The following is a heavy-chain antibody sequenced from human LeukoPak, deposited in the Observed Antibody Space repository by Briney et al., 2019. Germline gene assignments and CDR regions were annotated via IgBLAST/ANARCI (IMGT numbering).Heavy chain of an antibody. D-gene: IGHD6-19*01. V-gene: IGHV1-24*01. CDR3: AADSRRSSGWFLPDRFDI. J-gene: IGHJ3*02. Sequence: ASVKVSCKVSGYTLTDLSMHWVRQTPGIGPEWMGGFDPEAGETVYAQKFQGRVTMTDDTSTDTAYMELSSLRSEDTAVYYCAADSRRSSGWFLPDRFDIWGQGTKVTVSS. CDR1: GYTLTDLS. CDR2: FDPEAGET.